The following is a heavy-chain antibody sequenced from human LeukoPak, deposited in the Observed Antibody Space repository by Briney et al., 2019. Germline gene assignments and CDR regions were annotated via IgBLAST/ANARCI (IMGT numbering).Heavy chain of an antibody. J-gene: IGHJ4*02. D-gene: IGHD3-16*02. CDR1: GGSFSGYY. V-gene: IGHV4-34*01. CDR3: ARAVGYDYVWGNYRIPTAPRFDY. Sequence: SETLSLTCAVYGGSFSGYYWSWIRQPPGKGLEWIGEINHSGSTNYNPSPKSRVTISVDTSKNQFSLKLSSVTAADTAVYYCARAVGYDYVWGNYRIPTAPRFDYWGQGTLVTVSS. CDR2: INHSGST.